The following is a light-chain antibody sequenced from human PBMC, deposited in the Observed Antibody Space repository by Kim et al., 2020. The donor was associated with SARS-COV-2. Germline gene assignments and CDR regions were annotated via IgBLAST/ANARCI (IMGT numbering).Light chain of an antibody. CDR1: RSVTISC. V-gene: IGKV3-20*01. CDR3: QHYSSSPQT. CDR2: GAS. Sequence: LSPAEGATPSCRACRSVTISCLALYQQKPAHAPRLLSYGASIRATVIPDRFSGSGSGTDFSLTISRLEPEESAAYYCQHYSSSPQTFGQGTKLEI. J-gene: IGKJ2*01.